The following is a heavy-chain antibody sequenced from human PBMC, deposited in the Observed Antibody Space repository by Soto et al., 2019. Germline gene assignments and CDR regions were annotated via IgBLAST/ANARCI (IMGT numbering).Heavy chain of an antibody. J-gene: IGHJ4*02. CDR2: ISYDGSNK. Sequence: GESLKISCAASGFTFSSYGMHWVRQAPGKGLEWVAVISYDGSNKYYADSVKGRFTISRDNSKNTLYLQMNSLRAEDTAVYYCAKSRVDALITDYWGQGTLVTVSS. D-gene: IGHD2-2*01. CDR1: GFTFSSYG. CDR3: AKSRVDALITDY. V-gene: IGHV3-30*18.